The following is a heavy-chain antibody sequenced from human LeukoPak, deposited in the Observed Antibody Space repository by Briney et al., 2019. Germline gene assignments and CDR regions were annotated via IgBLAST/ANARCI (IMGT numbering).Heavy chain of an antibody. CDR1: GFTFSSYA. CDR3: ARGLAAAGIKGPDY. CDR2: ISGSGGST. Sequence: GGSLRLSCAASGFTFSSYAMSWVRQAPGKGLEWVSAISGSGGSTYHADSVKGRFTISRDNSKNTLYLQMNSLRAEDTAVYYCARGLAAAGIKGPDYWGQGTLVTVSS. V-gene: IGHV3-23*01. J-gene: IGHJ4*02. D-gene: IGHD6-13*01.